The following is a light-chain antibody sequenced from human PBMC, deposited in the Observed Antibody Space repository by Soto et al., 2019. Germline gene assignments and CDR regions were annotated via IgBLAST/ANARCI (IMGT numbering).Light chain of an antibody. J-gene: IGLJ3*02. CDR1: SSDIGNYNY. V-gene: IGLV2-14*01. CDR3: SSYTTSSTWV. CDR2: EVT. Sequence: QSALTQPASVSGSPGQSITISCTGTSSDIGNYNYVAWYQQHPGEAPKLIIYEVTHRPSGISNRFSASKSGNTASLTISGLQAEDEADYYCSSYTTSSTWVFGGGTKVTVL.